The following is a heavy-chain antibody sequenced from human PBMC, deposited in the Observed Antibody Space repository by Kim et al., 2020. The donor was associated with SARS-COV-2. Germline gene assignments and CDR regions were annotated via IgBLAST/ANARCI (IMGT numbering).Heavy chain of an antibody. CDR1: GGSINSYY. CDR3: ARRAWPNVVCSLDY. J-gene: IGHJ4*02. D-gene: IGHD2-8*01. Sequence: SETLSLTCTVSGGSINSYYWSWIRQPPGEGLEWIGYIYNSGTTHYNPSLKSRVTISVDTSKSHFSLKLSSVTAADTAVYYCARRAWPNVVCSLDYCVQG. CDR2: IYNSGTT. V-gene: IGHV4-59*08.